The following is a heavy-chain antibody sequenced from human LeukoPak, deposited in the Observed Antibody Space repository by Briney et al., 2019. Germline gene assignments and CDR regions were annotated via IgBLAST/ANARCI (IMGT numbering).Heavy chain of an antibody. D-gene: IGHD5-18*01. CDR3: ARGNTAVVFNSFDS. V-gene: IGHV3-21*01. CDR1: GFTFSTYS. Sequence: GGSLRLSCAASGFTFSTYSMNWVRQAPGKGLEWVSSISSSSSYIYYADSLKGRFTISRDNAKNSLYLQMNSLRAEDTAVYYCARGNTAVVFNSFDSWGQGTLVTVSS. CDR2: ISSSSSYI. J-gene: IGHJ4*02.